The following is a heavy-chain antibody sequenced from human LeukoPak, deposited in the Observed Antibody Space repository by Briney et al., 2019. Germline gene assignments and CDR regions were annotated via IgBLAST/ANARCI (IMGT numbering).Heavy chain of an antibody. CDR3: ARGGPSYGSGSDAFDI. V-gene: IGHV1-18*01. J-gene: IGHJ3*02. CDR2: ISAYNGNA. Sequence: AAVKVSCKASGYTFTSYGISWVRQAPGQGLEWMGWISAYNGNANYAQKLQGRVTMTTDTSTSTAYMELRSLRSDDTAVYYCARGGPSYGSGSDAFDIWGQGTMVTV. D-gene: IGHD3-10*01. CDR1: GYTFTSYG.